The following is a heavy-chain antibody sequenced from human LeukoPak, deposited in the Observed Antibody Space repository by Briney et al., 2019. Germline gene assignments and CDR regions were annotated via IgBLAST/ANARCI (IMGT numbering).Heavy chain of an antibody. CDR3: ARGYNSGFDY. CDR1: GGSFSGYY. V-gene: IGHV4-34*01. J-gene: IGHJ4*02. CDR2: INHSGST. D-gene: IGHD1-20*01. Sequence: SETLSLTCAVYGGSFSGYYWSWIRQPPGKGLEWIGEINHSGSTNYNPSLKSRVTISVDTPKNQFSLKLSSVTAADTAVYYCARGYNSGFDYWGQGTLVTVSS.